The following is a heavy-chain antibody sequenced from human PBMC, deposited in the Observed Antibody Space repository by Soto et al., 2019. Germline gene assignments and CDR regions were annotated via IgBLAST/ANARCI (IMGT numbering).Heavy chain of an antibody. CDR1: GFTVSTNY. D-gene: IGHD3-16*02. J-gene: IGHJ4*02. V-gene: IGHV3-66*01. Sequence: EVQLVESGGGLVQPGGSLRLSCAVSGFTVSTNYMSWVRQAPGKGLEWVSVIYSAGTTYYADSVKGRFTISRDNSKNTLYLQMNSLRAEDPAVYYCAETYHYVCGSYRCAHWGKGTLVSVSS. CDR3: AETYHYVCGSYRCAH. CDR2: IYSAGTT.